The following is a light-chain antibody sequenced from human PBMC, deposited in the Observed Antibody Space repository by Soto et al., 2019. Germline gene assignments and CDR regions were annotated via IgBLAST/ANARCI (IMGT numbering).Light chain of an antibody. J-gene: IGLJ1*01. Sequence: QSALTQPASVSGSPGQSITISCTGTSSDVGGYNYVSWYQQHPGKAPKLMIYDVSNRPSGVSNRFSGSKSGNTASLTISGLQAEDEADYYCSSSTSSSPYVFGTGTKVTVL. CDR1: SSDVGGYNY. V-gene: IGLV2-14*01. CDR3: SSSTSSSPYV. CDR2: DVS.